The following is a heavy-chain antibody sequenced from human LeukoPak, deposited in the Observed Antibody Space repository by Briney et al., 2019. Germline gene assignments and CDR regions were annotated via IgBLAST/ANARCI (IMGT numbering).Heavy chain of an antibody. J-gene: IGHJ6*03. V-gene: IGHV1-8*02. CDR2: MNPNSGNT. CDR3: ARGRRSYGSGMSYYMDV. CDR1: GGTFSNYA. Sequence: RASVKVSCKASGGTFSNYAINWVRQATGQGLEWMGWMNPNSGNTGYAQKFQGRVTMTRNTSISTAYMELSSLRSEDTAVYYCARGRRSYGSGMSYYMDVWGKGTTVTISS. D-gene: IGHD3-10*01.